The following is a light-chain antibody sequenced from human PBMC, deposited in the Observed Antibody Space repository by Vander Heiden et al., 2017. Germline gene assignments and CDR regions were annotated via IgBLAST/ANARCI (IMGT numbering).Light chain of an antibody. V-gene: IGLV1-51*01. Sequence: QSVLTQPPSVSAAPGQKVTISCSGRSSNIANNYVSWYQQFQGTTPKLLISDNNKRPSGIPDRFSGSKSGTSATLGITGLQTGDEADYYCSTWDSSLSGVVFGGGTKVSVL. CDR3: STWDSSLSGVV. J-gene: IGLJ3*02. CDR2: DNN. CDR1: SSNIANNY.